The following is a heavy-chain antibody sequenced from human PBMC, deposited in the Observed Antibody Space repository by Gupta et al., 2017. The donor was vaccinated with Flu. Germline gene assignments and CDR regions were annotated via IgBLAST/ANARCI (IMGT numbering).Heavy chain of an antibody. D-gene: IGHD3-10*01. Sequence: QVQLVQSGAEVKKPGASVKVSCKASGYTFTSYYMHWVRQAPGQGLEWLGIINPSGGSTSYAQKFQGRVTMTRDTSTSTVYVELSSLRSEDTAVYYCARADTMVWGVSDYWGQGTLVTVSS. J-gene: IGHJ4*02. CDR1: GYTFTSYY. CDR2: INPSGGST. CDR3: ARADTMVWGVSDY. V-gene: IGHV1-46*01.